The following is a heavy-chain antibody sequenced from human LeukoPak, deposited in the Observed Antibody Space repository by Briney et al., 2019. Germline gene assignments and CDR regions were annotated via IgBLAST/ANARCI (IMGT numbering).Heavy chain of an antibody. CDR1: GGTFSSYT. Sequence: VASEKVSCKASGGTFSSYTISWVRQAPGQGLEWMGRIIPILGIANYAQKFQGRVTITADKSTSTAYMELSSLRSEDTAVYYCARARGQPTPQYDILTGHFDYCGQGTLVTVSS. V-gene: IGHV1-69*02. D-gene: IGHD3-9*01. CDR2: IIPILGIA. CDR3: ARARGQPTPQYDILTGHFDY. J-gene: IGHJ4*02.